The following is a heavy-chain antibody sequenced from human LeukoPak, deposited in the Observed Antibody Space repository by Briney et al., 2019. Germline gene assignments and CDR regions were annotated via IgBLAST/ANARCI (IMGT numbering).Heavy chain of an antibody. J-gene: IGHJ5*02. Sequence: GASVKVSCKASGYTFTSYDINWVRQATGQGLEWMGWMNPNSGNTGYAQKFQGRVTMTRNTSISTAYMEPSSLRSEDTAVYYCARGYCGSTSCYQSYWFDPWGQGTLVTVSS. CDR3: ARGYCGSTSCYQSYWFDP. V-gene: IGHV1-8*01. CDR1: GYTFTSYD. CDR2: MNPNSGNT. D-gene: IGHD2-2*01.